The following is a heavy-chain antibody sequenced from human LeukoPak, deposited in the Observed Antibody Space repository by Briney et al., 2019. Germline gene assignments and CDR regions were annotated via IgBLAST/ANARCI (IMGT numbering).Heavy chain of an antibody. CDR3: ARASNSGYDPFDY. V-gene: IGHV3-21*01. D-gene: IGHD5-12*01. CDR1: GFTFSSYS. J-gene: IGHJ4*02. Sequence: GGSLRLSRAASGFTFSSYSMNWVRQAPGKGLEWVSSISSSSSYIYYADSVKGRFTISRDNAKNSLYLQMNSLRAEDTAVYYCARASNSGYDPFDYWGQGTLVTVSS. CDR2: ISSSSSYI.